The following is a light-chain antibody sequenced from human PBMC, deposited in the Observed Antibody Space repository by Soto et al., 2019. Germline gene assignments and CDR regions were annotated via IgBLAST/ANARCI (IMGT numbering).Light chain of an antibody. Sequence: QSALTQPASVSGSPGQSITISCAGTSSDVVGDNYVSWYQQHPGKAPKLIIYDVNNRPSGVSNRFSGSKSGNTASLTISGLQAEDEADYFCCSHARSDIFEVFGRGTKLTVL. V-gene: IGLV2-14*03. J-gene: IGLJ2*01. CDR1: SSDVVGDNY. CDR2: DVN. CDR3: CSHARSDIFEV.